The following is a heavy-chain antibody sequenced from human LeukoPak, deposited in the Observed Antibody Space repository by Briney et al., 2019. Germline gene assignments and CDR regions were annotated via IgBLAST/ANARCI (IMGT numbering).Heavy chain of an antibody. CDR3: TRGLGNDFDY. CDR1: GGSFSGYY. CDR2: INHSGST. Sequence: SETLSLTCAVYGGSFSGYYWSWIRQPPGKGLEWIGEINHSGSTNYNPSLKSRVTISVDTSKNQFSLKLSSVTAADTAVYYCTRGLGNDFDYWGQGTLVTVSS. D-gene: IGHD1-1*01. J-gene: IGHJ4*02. V-gene: IGHV4-34*01.